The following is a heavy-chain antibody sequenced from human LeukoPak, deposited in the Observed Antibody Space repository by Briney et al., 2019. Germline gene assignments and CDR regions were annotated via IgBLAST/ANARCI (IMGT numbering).Heavy chain of an antibody. CDR2: IYYSGST. V-gene: IGHV4-39*01. CDR1: GCSISSSSYY. D-gene: IGHD3-9*01. CDR3: QAEDGIRYFDWSNAFDI. J-gene: IGHJ3*02. Sequence: SETLSVTCTGSGCSISSSSYYWVWIRQPPGKGLEWIGSIYYSGSTYYNPSLKSRVTISVDTSKNQFSLKLSSVTAADTAVYFFQAEDGIRYFDWSNAFDIWGQGTMVTVSS.